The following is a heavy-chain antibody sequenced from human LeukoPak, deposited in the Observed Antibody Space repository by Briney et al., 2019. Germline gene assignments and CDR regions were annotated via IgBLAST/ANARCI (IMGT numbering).Heavy chain of an antibody. J-gene: IGHJ5*02. Sequence: GGSLRLSCAASGFTFKLYWMHWVRQVPGKRPVWVSRINDDGSDTIYADSVRGRFTISRDDAKNTLYLQMNNLRAEDTAVYYCVRGGPSTWSWGQGTLVTVSS. CDR3: VRGGPSTWS. V-gene: IGHV3-74*01. CDR2: INDDGSDT. CDR1: GFTFKLYW. D-gene: IGHD2-15*01.